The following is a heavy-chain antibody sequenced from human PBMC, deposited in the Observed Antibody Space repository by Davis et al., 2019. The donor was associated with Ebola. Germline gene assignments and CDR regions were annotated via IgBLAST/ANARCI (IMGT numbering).Heavy chain of an antibody. CDR1: VITFSSYA. V-gene: IGHV3-33*06. J-gene: IGHJ6*04. CDR2: VWYDGDNK. D-gene: IGHD3-3*01. CDR3: AKSGLSFGVVKYHYGMDV. Sequence: GGSLRLSCTDSVITFSSYAMTWVRQAPGKGLEWVALVWYDGDNKYYADSVKGRFTISRDNSKNTLYLQMNSLRAEDTAVYYCAKSGLSFGVVKYHYGMDVWGKGTTVTVSS.